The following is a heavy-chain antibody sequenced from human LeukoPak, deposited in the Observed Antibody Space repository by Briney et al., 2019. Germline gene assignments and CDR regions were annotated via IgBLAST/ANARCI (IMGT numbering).Heavy chain of an antibody. CDR2: ISGSGGST. J-gene: IGHJ6*02. D-gene: IGHD2-21*01. CDR3: AKPTAGGGENYYYYYGMDV. V-gene: IGHV3-23*01. CDR1: GFTFSSYA. Sequence: GGSLRLSCAASGFTFSSYAMSWVRQAPGKGLEWVSGISGSGGSTYYADSVKGRFTISRDNSKNTLYLQMTSLRAEDTAVYYCAKPTAGGGENYYYYYGMDVWGQGTTVTVSS.